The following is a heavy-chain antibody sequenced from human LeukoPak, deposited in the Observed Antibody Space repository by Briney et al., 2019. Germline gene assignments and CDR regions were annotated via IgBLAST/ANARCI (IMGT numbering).Heavy chain of an antibody. J-gene: IGHJ4*02. V-gene: IGHV4-4*02. D-gene: IGHD3-22*01. CDR1: GDSISSSNW. CDR3: ARVLGYDSSGYYQAIDY. CDR2: IYHSGST. Sequence: PSGTLSLTCAVSGDSISSSNWWSWVRQPPGKGLEWIGEIYHSGSTNYNPSLKSRVTISVDKSKNQFSLKLSSVTAADTAVYYCARVLGYDSSGYYQAIDYWGQGTLVTVSS.